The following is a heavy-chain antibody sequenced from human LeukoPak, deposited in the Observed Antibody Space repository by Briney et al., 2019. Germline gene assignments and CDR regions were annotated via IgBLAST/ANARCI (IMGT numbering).Heavy chain of an antibody. D-gene: IGHD6-6*01. CDR3: ASGPRGSSTSVDYFGY. CDR2: INHSGST. V-gene: IGHV4-34*01. J-gene: IGHJ4*02. Sequence: GSLRLSCVASGFTFSKFTMSWVRQPPGKGLEWIGEINHSGSTNYNPSLKSRVTISVDTSKNQFSLKLSSVTAADTAVYYCASGPRGSSTSVDYFGYWGQGTLVTVSS. CDR1: GFTFSKFT.